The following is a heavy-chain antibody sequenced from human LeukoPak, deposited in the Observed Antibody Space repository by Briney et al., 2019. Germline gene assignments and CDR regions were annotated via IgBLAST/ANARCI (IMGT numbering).Heavy chain of an antibody. D-gene: IGHD6-13*01. J-gene: IGHJ4*02. CDR1: GGSISSYY. Sequence: SETLSLTCTVSGGSISSYYWSWIRQPPGKGLEWIGYIYYSGSTNYNPSLKSRVTISVDTSKNQFSLKLSSVTAADTAVYYCARRLAAALKTFDYWGQGTLVTVSS. CDR3: ARRLAAALKTFDY. V-gene: IGHV4-59*08. CDR2: IYYSGST.